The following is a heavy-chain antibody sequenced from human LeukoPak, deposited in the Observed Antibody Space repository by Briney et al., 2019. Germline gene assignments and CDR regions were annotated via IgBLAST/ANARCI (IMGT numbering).Heavy chain of an antibody. CDR3: AKRGAFWSGTQRPYYFDY. CDR2: ISGSGSST. CDR1: GFTFSSYA. D-gene: IGHD3-3*01. J-gene: IGHJ4*02. V-gene: IGHV3-23*01. Sequence: GGSLRLSCAASGFTFSSYAMSWVRQAPGKGLEWVSAISGSGSSTYYADSVKGRFTISRDNSKNTLYLQMNSLRAEDTAVYYCAKRGAFWSGTQRPYYFDYWGQGTLVTVSS.